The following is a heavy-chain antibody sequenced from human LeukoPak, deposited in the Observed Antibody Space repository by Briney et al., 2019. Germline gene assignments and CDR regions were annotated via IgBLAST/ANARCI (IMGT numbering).Heavy chain of an antibody. J-gene: IGHJ6*02. CDR2: IYYSGST. V-gene: IGHV4-59*01. Sequence: SETLSLTCTVSGGSISSYYWSWIRQPPGKGLEWIGYIYYSGSTNYNPSLKGRVTISVDTSKNQFSLKLSSVTAADTAVYYCAREPTGDGYYYYYGMDVWGQGTTVTVSS. D-gene: IGHD1-1*01. CDR3: AREPTGDGYYYYYGMDV. CDR1: GGSISSYY.